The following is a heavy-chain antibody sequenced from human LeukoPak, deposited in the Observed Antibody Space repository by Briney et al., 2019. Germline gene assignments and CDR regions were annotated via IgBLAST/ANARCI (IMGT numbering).Heavy chain of an antibody. CDR1: GGSFSGYY. D-gene: IGHD3-10*01. Sequence: SETLSLTCAVYGGSFSGYYWSWIRQPPGKGLVWIGEINHSGSTNYNPSLKSRVTISVDTSKNQFSLKLSSVTAADTAVYYCARGRGWFGYYGMDVWGQGTTVTVSS. CDR3: ARGRGWFGYYGMDV. CDR2: INHSGST. J-gene: IGHJ6*02. V-gene: IGHV4-34*01.